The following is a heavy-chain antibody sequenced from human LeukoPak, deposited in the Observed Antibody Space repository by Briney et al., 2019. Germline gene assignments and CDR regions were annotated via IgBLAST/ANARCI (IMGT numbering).Heavy chain of an antibody. Sequence: SETLSLTCTVSGGSISSGSYYWSWIRQPAGKGLEWIGRIYTSGSTNYNPSLKSRVTISVDTSKNQFSLKLSSVTAADTAVYYCARGLRYYGSGNYFATDHYYYYMDVWGKGTTVTVSS. D-gene: IGHD3-10*01. J-gene: IGHJ6*03. CDR2: IYTSGST. CDR3: ARGLRYYGSGNYFATDHYYYYMDV. V-gene: IGHV4-61*02. CDR1: GGSISSGSYY.